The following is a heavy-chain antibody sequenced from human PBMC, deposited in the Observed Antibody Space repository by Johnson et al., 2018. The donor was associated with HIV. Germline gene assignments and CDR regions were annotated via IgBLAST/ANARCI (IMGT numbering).Heavy chain of an antibody. D-gene: IGHD2-15*01. V-gene: IGHV3-30-3*01. Sequence: QVQLVESGGGVVQPGRSLRLSCAASGFTFSRYAMHWVRQAPGKGLEWVTVISYDGSNKYYADSVKGRFTISRDNSKNTLYLQMNSLRAEDTAVYYCARDRAIGGWSIDIWGQGTMVTVSS. CDR2: ISYDGSNK. CDR1: GFTFSRYA. CDR3: ARDRAIGGWSIDI. J-gene: IGHJ3*02.